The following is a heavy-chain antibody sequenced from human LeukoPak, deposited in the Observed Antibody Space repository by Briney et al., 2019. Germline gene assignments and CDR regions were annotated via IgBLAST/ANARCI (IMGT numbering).Heavy chain of an antibody. D-gene: IGHD6-6*01. CDR2: INHSGST. Sequence: ALETLSLTCAVYGGSFSGYYWSWIRPPPGKGLEWIGEINHSGSTNYNPSLKSRVTISVDTSKNQFSLKLSSVTAADTAVYYCASHRSGHSSSSGVGYWGQGTLVTVSS. CDR1: GGSFSGYY. CDR3: ASHRSGHSSSSGVGY. V-gene: IGHV4-34*01. J-gene: IGHJ4*02.